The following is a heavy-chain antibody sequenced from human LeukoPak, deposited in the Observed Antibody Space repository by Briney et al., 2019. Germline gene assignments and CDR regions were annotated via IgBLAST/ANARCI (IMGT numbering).Heavy chain of an antibody. D-gene: IGHD6-13*01. V-gene: IGHV3-30*18. CDR1: GFTFSSYA. Sequence: GGSLRLSCAASGFTFSSYAMHWVRQAPGKGLEWVAVISYDGSNKYYADSVKGRFTISRDNSKNTLYLQMNSLRAEDTAVYYCAKSFPAAGTFGDYWGQGTLVTVSS. CDR2: ISYDGSNK. J-gene: IGHJ4*02. CDR3: AKSFPAAGTFGDY.